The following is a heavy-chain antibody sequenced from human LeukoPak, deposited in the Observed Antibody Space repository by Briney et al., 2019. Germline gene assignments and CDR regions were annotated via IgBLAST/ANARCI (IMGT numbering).Heavy chain of an antibody. D-gene: IGHD4-23*01. CDR3: ARDFPTTVVSPQPLDY. CDR1: GYTFTSYY. Sequence: EASVKVSCKASGYTFTSYYMHWVRQAPGQGLEWMGIINPSGGSTSYAQKFQGRVTMTTDTSTSTAYMELRSLRSDDTAVYYCARDFPTTVVSPQPLDYWGQGTLVTVSS. J-gene: IGHJ4*02. V-gene: IGHV1-46*01. CDR2: INPSGGST.